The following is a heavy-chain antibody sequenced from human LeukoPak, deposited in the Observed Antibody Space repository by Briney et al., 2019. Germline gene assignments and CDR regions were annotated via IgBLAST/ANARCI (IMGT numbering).Heavy chain of an antibody. Sequence: AGGSLRLSCAASGFTFSSYAMHWVRQAPGKGLEWVAVVSYDGSNKYYADSVTGRFTISRDNAKNSLYLQMNSLRAEDTAVYYCARDSRDGYLFDYWGQGTLVTVSS. CDR2: VSYDGSNK. CDR3: ARDSRDGYLFDY. V-gene: IGHV3-30-3*01. J-gene: IGHJ4*02. D-gene: IGHD5-24*01. CDR1: GFTFSSYA.